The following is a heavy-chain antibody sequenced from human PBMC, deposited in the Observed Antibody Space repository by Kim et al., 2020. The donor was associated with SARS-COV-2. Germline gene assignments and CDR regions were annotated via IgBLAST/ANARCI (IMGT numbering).Heavy chain of an antibody. Sequence: GGSLRLSCVASGFTFNNYAMDWVRQAPGRELEWVSGISESGSTSYADSVKGRFTISRDNSKNTLYLHMNNLIAEDTAVFFCAKPPPESARNSYTHYFQH. V-gene: IGHV3-23*01. D-gene: IGHD2-15*01. CDR3: AKPPPESARNSYTHYFQH. J-gene: IGHJ1*01. CDR2: ISESGST. CDR1: GFTFNNYA.